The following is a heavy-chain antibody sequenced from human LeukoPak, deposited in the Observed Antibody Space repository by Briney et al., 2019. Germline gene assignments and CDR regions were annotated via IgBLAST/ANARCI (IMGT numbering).Heavy chain of an antibody. D-gene: IGHD2-2*01. V-gene: IGHV4-4*07. CDR2: IYTSGST. J-gene: IGHJ5*02. CDR1: GGSISSYY. Sequence: SETLSLTCTVSGGSISSYYWSWIRQPAGKGLEWFGRIYTSGSTNYNPSLKSRVTMSVDTSKNQFSLKLSSVTAADTAVYYCARERVVVVPAAKLQENWFDPWGQGTLVTVSS. CDR3: ARERVVVVPAAKLQENWFDP.